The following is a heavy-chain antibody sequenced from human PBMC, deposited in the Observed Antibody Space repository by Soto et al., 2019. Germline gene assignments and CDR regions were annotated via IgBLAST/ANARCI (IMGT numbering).Heavy chain of an antibody. Sequence: SETLSLTCNVSGFAISRGYYWSWVRQPPGKGLEWIGSIYPSVSSYHNPSLESRLTLSIDTSKNQFTLKLASVTAADTALYYCAREKVGTTFFDNWGQGTQVTVSS. V-gene: IGHV4-38-2*02. D-gene: IGHD1-1*01. J-gene: IGHJ4*02. CDR2: IYPSVSS. CDR1: GFAISRGYY. CDR3: AREKVGTTFFDN.